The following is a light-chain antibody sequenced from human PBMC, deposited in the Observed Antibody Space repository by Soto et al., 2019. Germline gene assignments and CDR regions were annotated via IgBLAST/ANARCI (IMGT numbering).Light chain of an antibody. CDR1: QNIINY. V-gene: IGKV1-33*01. CDR2: VAS. Sequence: DIQMTHCPSSLSASVGDRVTITFGASQNIINYLNWYQQKPGKAPQLLIYVASRLESGVPSRFSGSGSGTDFTLTISSLQPEDFATYYCQQYESLPLTLGQGTRLEI. CDR3: QQYESLPLT. J-gene: IGKJ5*01.